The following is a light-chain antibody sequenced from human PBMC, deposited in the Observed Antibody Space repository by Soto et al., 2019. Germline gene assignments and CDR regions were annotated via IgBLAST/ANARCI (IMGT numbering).Light chain of an antibody. CDR2: SND. Sequence: QSVLTQAPSASGTPGQRVTISCSGSSSNIGSNTVTWYQQVPGKAPKLLIYSNDQRPSGVPDRFSGSKSGTSASLAIAGLQSEDEADYYCAAWDDSLNGWVFGGGTKLTVL. J-gene: IGLJ3*02. CDR3: AAWDDSLNGWV. V-gene: IGLV1-44*01. CDR1: SSNIGSNT.